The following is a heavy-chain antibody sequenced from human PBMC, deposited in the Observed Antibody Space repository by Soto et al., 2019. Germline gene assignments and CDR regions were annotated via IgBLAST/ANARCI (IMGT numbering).Heavy chain of an antibody. J-gene: IGHJ6*02. CDR1: GYSFTSYW. D-gene: IGHD6-6*01. CDR3: ARGEQLGSWGDYYYGMDV. Sequence: AGESLKISCKGSGYSFTSYWISWVRQMPGKGLEWMGRIDPSDSYTNYSPSFQGHVTISADKSISTAYLQWSSLKASDTAMYYCARGEQLGSWGDYYYGMDVWGQGTTVTVSS. CDR2: IDPSDSYT. V-gene: IGHV5-10-1*01.